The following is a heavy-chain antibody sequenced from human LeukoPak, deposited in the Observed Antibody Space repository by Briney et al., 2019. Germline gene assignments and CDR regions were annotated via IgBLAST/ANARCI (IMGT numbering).Heavy chain of an antibody. J-gene: IGHJ4*02. CDR2: ISGSGGST. V-gene: IGHV3-23*01. D-gene: IGHD3-22*01. CDR3: AKGQYDSSGYYYYAY. CDR1: GFTFSSYG. Sequence: PGGSLRLSCAASGFTFSSYGMSWVRQAPGKGLEWVSAISGSGGSTYYADSVKGRFTISRDNSKNTLYLQMNSLRAEDTAVYYCAKGQYDSSGYYYYAYWGQGTLVTVSS.